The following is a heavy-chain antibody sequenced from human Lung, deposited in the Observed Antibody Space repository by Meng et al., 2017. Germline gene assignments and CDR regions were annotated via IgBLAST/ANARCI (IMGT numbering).Heavy chain of an antibody. J-gene: IGHJ4*02. CDR3: ARGATASIY. CDR2: ISSSGIYI. CDR1: GFTFSSYN. Sequence: ELPLVEYGDGLVKPGGSLLLSCAASGFTFSSYNMTWVRQAPGKGLEWVSSISSSGIYIYYADAVKGRVNISRENDENSRYLKMNSLRAEDTAVYYGARGATASIYWGQGTLVTVSS. V-gene: IGHV3-21*02. D-gene: IGHD6-25*01.